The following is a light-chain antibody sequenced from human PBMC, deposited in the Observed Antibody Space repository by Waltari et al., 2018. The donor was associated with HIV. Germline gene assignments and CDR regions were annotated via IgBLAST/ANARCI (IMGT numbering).Light chain of an antibody. Sequence: SFVLTQPASVSVAPGQTARIPCEGNNIGAKTVPWYQQKPGQAPLLVVYDDSDRPSGIPERFSGSNSWNTATLTISRVEAGDEADYYCQVWDASSDHLVIFGGGTKLTVL. V-gene: IGLV3-21*02. CDR1: NIGAKT. CDR2: DDS. CDR3: QVWDASSDHLVI. J-gene: IGLJ2*01.